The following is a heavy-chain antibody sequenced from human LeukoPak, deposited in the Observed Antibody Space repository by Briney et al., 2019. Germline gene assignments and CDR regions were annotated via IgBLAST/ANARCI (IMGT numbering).Heavy chain of an antibody. D-gene: IGHD2-21*02. Sequence: GGSLRLSCAASGFTVSSNYMSWVRQAPGKGLEWVSVIYSGGSTYYADSVKGRFTISRDNSKDTLYLQMNSLRAEGTAVYYCARYLYCGGDCYFFDYWGQGTLVTVSS. CDR2: IYSGGST. J-gene: IGHJ4*02. CDR1: GFTVSSNY. CDR3: ARYLYCGGDCYFFDY. V-gene: IGHV3-53*01.